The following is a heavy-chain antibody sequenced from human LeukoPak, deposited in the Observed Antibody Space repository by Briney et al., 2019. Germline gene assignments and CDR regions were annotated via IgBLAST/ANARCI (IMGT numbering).Heavy chain of an antibody. CDR1: GFTFSSYA. D-gene: IGHD3-10*01. CDR3: AKGSLRSAVPQGFDY. V-gene: IGHV3-23*01. J-gene: IGHJ4*02. CDR2: ISGSGGST. Sequence: PGGSLRLSCAASGFTFSSYAMSWVRQAPGKGLEWVSAISGSGGSTYYADSVKGRFTSSRDNSKNTLYLQMNSLRAEDTAVYYCAKGSLRSAVPQGFDYWGQGTLVTVSS.